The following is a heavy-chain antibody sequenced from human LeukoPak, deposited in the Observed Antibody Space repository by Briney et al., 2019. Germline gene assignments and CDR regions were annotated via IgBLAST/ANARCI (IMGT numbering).Heavy chain of an antibody. Sequence: GSLRLSCAASGFTVSSNYMSWVRQAPGKGLEWVSVIYSGGSTYYADSVKGRFTISRDNSKNTLYLQMNSLRAEDTAVYYCARDRYCSGGSCYRAAFDIWGQGTMVTVSS. CDR1: GFTVSSNY. CDR3: ARDRYCSGGSCYRAAFDI. J-gene: IGHJ3*02. V-gene: IGHV3-53*05. CDR2: IYSGGST. D-gene: IGHD2-15*01.